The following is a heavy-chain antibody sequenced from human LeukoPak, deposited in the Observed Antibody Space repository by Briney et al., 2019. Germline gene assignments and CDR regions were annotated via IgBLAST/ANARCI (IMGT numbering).Heavy chain of an antibody. V-gene: IGHV3-66*01. CDR3: ARDSHLVGASVY. Sequence: PGGSLRLSCTASGFTVSSNYMSWVRQAPGKGLEWVSVIYSDRSTYYADSVKGRFTISRDNSKNTLYLQMNSLRADDTAVYFCARDSHLVGASVYWGQGTLVTVSS. J-gene: IGHJ4*02. CDR2: IYSDRST. D-gene: IGHD1-26*01. CDR1: GFTVSSNY.